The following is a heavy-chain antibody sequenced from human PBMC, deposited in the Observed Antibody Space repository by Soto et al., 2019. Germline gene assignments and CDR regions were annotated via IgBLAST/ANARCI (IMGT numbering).Heavy chain of an antibody. J-gene: IGHJ4*02. CDR1: GGTFSNYV. Sequence: QVQLVQSGAEVKKPGSSVKVSCKASGGTFSNYVVNWVRQAPGQGLEWMGRITPISGAANYAQKFQGRVTMTADKSTSTSYMELSSLRSEDTAVYYCARDMTRTVVPYFDFWGQGTLVTVSS. CDR2: ITPISGAA. CDR3: ARDMTRTVVPYFDF. D-gene: IGHD1-7*01. V-gene: IGHV1-69*06.